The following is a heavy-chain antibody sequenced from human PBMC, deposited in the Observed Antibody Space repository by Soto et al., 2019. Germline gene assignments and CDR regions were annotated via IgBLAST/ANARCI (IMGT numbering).Heavy chain of an antibody. CDR1: GGTFSSYA. CDR3: ARSQGSSTSLEIYYYYYSGMDV. D-gene: IGHD2-2*01. CDR2: IIPISETT. Sequence: QVQLVQSGAEVKKPGSSVKVSCKASGGTFSSYAISWVRQAPGQGLEWMGGIIPISETTNYAQKFQGRVTITADESKSTAYMELGSLKSEDTAVYYCARSQGSSTSLEIYYYYYSGMDVWGQGTTVTVPS. V-gene: IGHV1-69*01. J-gene: IGHJ6*02.